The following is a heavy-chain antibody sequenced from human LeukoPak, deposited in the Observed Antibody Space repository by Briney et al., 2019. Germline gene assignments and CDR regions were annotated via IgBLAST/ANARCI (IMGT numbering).Heavy chain of an antibody. J-gene: IGHJ4*02. V-gene: IGHV1-2*02. D-gene: IGHD3-10*01. CDR3: ARVGYYYGSGSYGDARDY. CDR2: INCNSGGT. Sequence: ASVKVSCKASGYTFTGYYMHWVRQAPGQGLEWMGWINCNSGGTNYARKFQGRVTMTRDTSISTAYMELSRLRSDDTAVYYCARVGYYYGSGSYGDARDYWGQGTLVTVSS. CDR1: GYTFTGYY.